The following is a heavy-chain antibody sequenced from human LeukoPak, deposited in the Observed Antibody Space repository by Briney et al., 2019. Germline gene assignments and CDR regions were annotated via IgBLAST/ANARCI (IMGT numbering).Heavy chain of an antibody. V-gene: IGHV4-34*01. CDR2: INHSGST. CDR3: ARFSELRLGELSTDAFDI. J-gene: IGHJ3*02. CDR1: GASISNNDFC. Sequence: SETLSLTCAVSGASISNNDFCWGWIRQPPGKGLEWIGEINHSGSTNYNPSLKSRVTISVDTSKNQFSLKLSSVTAADTAVYYCARFSELRLGELSTDAFDIWGQGTMVTVSS. D-gene: IGHD3-16*02.